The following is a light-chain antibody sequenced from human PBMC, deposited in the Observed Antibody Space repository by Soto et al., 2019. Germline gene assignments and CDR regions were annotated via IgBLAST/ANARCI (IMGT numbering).Light chain of an antibody. V-gene: IGLV3-21*02. CDR1: NIGSKS. CDR2: DDT. J-gene: IGLJ1*01. CDR3: SSYSDSDTKV. Sequence: SYELTQPPSVSVAPGQTARMTCEGHNIGSKSVHWYQLRPGQAPVVVVYDDTDRPSGIPERFSGSKSDTTAYLTISGLQAEDEADYYCSSYSDSDTKVFGTGTKLTVL.